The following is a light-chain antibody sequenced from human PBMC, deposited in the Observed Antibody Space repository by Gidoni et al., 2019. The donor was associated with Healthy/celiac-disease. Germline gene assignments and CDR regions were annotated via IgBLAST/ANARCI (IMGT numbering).Light chain of an antibody. V-gene: IGKV3-11*01. CDR2: DAS. CDR3: QQRSNWPPELT. CDR1: QSISSY. J-gene: IGKJ4*01. Sequence: EIVLTQSPATLSLSPGERANLSCRASQSISSYLAWYQQKPGQAPRLLIYDASTRATGFPARFSGSGSVTDFTLTISSLEPEDFAVYYCQQRSNWPPELTFGGGTKVEIK.